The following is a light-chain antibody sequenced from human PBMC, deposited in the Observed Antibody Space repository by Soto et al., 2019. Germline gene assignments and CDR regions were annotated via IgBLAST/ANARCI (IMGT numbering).Light chain of an antibody. CDR1: QGIRHD. V-gene: IGKV1-17*01. J-gene: IGKJ1*01. CDR3: LQNNSYPVT. Sequence: DIQMTQSPSSLSAFVGDRVTITCRASQGIRHDLGWYQQKPGKAPKRLIYTASSLQSGVPPRFSGSGSGTKFTLTISSLQPEDFATYYCLQNNSYPVTFGQGTKVEIK. CDR2: TAS.